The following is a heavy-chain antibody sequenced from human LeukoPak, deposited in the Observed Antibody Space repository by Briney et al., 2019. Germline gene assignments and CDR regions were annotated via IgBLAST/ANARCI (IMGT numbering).Heavy chain of an antibody. J-gene: IGHJ4*02. Sequence: PSETLSLTCTVSGGSISSGSYYWSWIRQPAGKGLEWIGRIYTGGSTNYNPSLKSRVTISVDTSKNQFSLKLSSVTAADTAVYYCATYLTVTTSFGYWGQGTLVTVSS. CDR2: IYTGGST. D-gene: IGHD4-17*01. V-gene: IGHV4-61*02. CDR3: ATYLTVTTSFGY. CDR1: GGSISSGSYY.